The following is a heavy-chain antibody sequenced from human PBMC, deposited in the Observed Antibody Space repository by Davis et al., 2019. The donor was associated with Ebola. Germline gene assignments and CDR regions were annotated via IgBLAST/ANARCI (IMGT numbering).Heavy chain of an antibody. CDR3: ARASSHGYSSSWYDYYYGMDV. J-gene: IGHJ6*02. CDR1: GYTFTDYY. Sequence: ASVKVSCKTSGYTFTDYYMHWVRQAPGQGLEWMGWINPNSGGTNYAQKFQGRVTMTRDTSISTAYMELRSLRSDDTAVYYCARASSHGYSSSWYDYYYGMDVWGQGTTVTVSS. D-gene: IGHD6-13*01. V-gene: IGHV1-2*02. CDR2: INPNSGGT.